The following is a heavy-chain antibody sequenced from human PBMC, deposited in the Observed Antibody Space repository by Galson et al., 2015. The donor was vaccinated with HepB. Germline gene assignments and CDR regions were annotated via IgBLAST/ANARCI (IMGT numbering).Heavy chain of an antibody. V-gene: IGHV3-53*01. CDR1: GFTVSSNY. Sequence: SLRLSCAASGFTVSSNYMSWVRQAPGKGLEWVSVIYSGGSTYYADSVKGRFTISRDNSKNTLYLQMNSLRAEDTAVYYCARSSSGWYFGYFQHWGQGTLVTVSS. CDR3: ARSSSGWYFGYFQH. CDR2: IYSGGST. D-gene: IGHD6-19*01. J-gene: IGHJ1*01.